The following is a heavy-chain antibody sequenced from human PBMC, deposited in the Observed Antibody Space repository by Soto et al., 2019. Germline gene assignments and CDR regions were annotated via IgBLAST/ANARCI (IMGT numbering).Heavy chain of an antibody. CDR2: IIPIFGTA. CDR3: ARGVVVAANYYYYGMDV. CDR1: GGTFSSYA. V-gene: IGHV1-69*13. Sequence: SVKVSCKASGGTFSSYAISWVRQAPGQGLEWMGGIIPIFGTANYAQKFQGRVTITADESTSTAYMELSSLRSEDTAVYYCARGVVVAANYYYYGMDVWGQGTTVTVYS. D-gene: IGHD2-15*01. J-gene: IGHJ6*02.